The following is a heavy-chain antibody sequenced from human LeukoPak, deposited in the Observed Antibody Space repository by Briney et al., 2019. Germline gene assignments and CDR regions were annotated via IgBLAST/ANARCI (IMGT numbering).Heavy chain of an antibody. CDR2: IYTSGST. Sequence: PSETLSLTCTVSGGSISSGSYYWSWIRQPAGKGLEWIGRIYTSGSTNYNPSLKSRVTISVDTSKNQFSLKLSSVTAADTAVYYCARQGGITMTPIWGQGTMVTVSS. J-gene: IGHJ3*02. CDR1: GGSISSGSYY. V-gene: IGHV4-61*02. CDR3: ARQGGITMTPI. D-gene: IGHD3-22*01.